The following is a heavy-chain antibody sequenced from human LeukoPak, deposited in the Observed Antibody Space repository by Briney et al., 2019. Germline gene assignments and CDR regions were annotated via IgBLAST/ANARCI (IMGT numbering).Heavy chain of an antibody. V-gene: IGHV3-30*04. J-gene: IGHJ4*02. D-gene: IGHD4-23*01. Sequence: GGSLRLSCAASGFPFGSYSMHWVRQAPGNGLEWVAVISNDGSHKYYADSVKGRFIISRDNSKNILSLQMNTLRPDDTAVFYCARDPNRLADYGGDYFDHWGQGTLVTVSS. CDR3: ARDPNRLADYGGDYFDH. CDR2: ISNDGSHK. CDR1: GFPFGSYS.